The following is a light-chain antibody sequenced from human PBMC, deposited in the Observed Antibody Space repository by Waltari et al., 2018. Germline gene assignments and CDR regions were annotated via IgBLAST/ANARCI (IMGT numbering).Light chain of an antibody. CDR2: WAS. CDR1: QSLLYSSNNKNY. CDR3: QQHYGVLWT. V-gene: IGKV4-1*01. J-gene: IGKJ1*01. Sequence: IVMTQSPDSLAVSLGERATINCKSSQSLLYSSNNKNYLAWYQQKPGQPPKLLIYWASTRKSGVPDRFSGSGSGTDFTLTISTLQAEDVAVYYCQQHYGVLWTFGQGTKVEI.